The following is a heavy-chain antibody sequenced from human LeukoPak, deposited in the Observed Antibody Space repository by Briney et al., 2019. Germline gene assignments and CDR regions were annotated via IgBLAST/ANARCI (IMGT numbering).Heavy chain of an antibody. Sequence: SETLSLTCTVSGGPISSYYWSWIRQPPRKGPERIGRIYTSGSTNYNPSLKSRVTMSVDTSKNQFSLELSSVTAADTAVYYCATTMVRGVIIRDYWGQGTLVTVSS. CDR1: GGPISSYY. J-gene: IGHJ4*02. D-gene: IGHD3-10*01. CDR2: IYTSGST. CDR3: ATTMVRGVIIRDY. V-gene: IGHV4-4*07.